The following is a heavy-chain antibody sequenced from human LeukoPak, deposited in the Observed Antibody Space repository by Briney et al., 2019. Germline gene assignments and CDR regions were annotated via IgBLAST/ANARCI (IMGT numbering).Heavy chain of an antibody. Sequence: ASVKVSCKASGYTFTGYYMHWVRQAPGQGLEWKGWINPNSGGTNYAQKFQGRVTMTRDTSISTAYMELSRLRSDDTAVYYCARSHSSGWKYYFDYWGQGTLVTVSS. CDR3: ARSHSSGWKYYFDY. CDR2: INPNSGGT. J-gene: IGHJ4*02. V-gene: IGHV1-2*02. D-gene: IGHD6-19*01. CDR1: GYTFTGYY.